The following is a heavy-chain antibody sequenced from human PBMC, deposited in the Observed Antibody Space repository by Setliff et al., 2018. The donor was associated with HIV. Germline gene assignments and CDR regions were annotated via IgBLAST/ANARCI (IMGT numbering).Heavy chain of an antibody. Sequence: SETLSLTCTVSGGSISSSSYYWTWIRQPAGKGLEWIGRIYTTGSTNCNPSLKRRVTISVDTSKNQFSLKLSSVTAADTAVYYCARQDQYDDSGYYVGFYGMDVWGQGTTVTVSS. D-gene: IGHD3-22*01. CDR1: GGSISSSSYY. J-gene: IGHJ6*02. CDR2: IYTTGST. V-gene: IGHV4-61*02. CDR3: ARQDQYDDSGYYVGFYGMDV.